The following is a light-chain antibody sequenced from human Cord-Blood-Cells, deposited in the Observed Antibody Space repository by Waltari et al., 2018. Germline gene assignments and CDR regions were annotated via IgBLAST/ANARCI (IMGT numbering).Light chain of an antibody. J-gene: IGKJ4*01. CDR3: QQRSNWPPT. CDR1: QSVSSY. V-gene: IGKV3-11*01. CDR2: DAS. Sequence: EIVLTQSPATLSSSPGDRATLSCRASQSVSSYLAWYQQKPGQAPRLLIYDASNRATGIPARFSGSGSGTDFTLTISSLEPEYFAVYYCQQRSNWPPTFGGGTKVEIK.